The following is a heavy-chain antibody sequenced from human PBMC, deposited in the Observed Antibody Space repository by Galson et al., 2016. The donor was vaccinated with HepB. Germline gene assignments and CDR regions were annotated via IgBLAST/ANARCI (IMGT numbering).Heavy chain of an antibody. CDR2: ICYDGSNK. CDR1: GFTFNNYG. V-gene: IGHV3-33*08. D-gene: IGHD6-25*01. CDR3: VSDRAARDTVYYYGMDV. J-gene: IGHJ6*02. Sequence: SLRLSCAASGFTFNNYGMHWVRQAPGKGLGWVALICYDGSNKYYADSVKGRFTISRDNSKNTLYLQMNSLRAEDTAVYYCVSDRAARDTVYYYGMDVWGQGATVTVSS.